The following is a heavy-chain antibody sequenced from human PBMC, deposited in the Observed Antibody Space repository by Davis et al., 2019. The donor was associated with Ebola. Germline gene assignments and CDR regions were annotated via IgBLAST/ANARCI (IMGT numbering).Heavy chain of an antibody. CDR3: ARDATTVTTIWFDP. CDR2: INAYNGHT. J-gene: IGHJ5*02. D-gene: IGHD4-17*01. CDR1: GYTFSGYA. Sequence: AASVKVSCKTSGYTFSGYAISWVRQAPGQGLEWIGRINAYNGHTNYAQNFQGRVTVSTDTSMSIAYMELRSLRSDDTALYYCARDATTVTTIWFDPWGQGTLVTVSS. V-gene: IGHV1-18*01.